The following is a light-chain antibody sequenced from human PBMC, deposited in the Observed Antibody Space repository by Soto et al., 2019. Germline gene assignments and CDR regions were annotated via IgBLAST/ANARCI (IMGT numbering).Light chain of an antibody. CDR1: SSNIETNG. CDR2: SYN. Sequence: QSVLTQPPSASGTPGQRVTISCSGSSSNIETNGVSWYQQLPGTAPKLLMYSYNYRPSGVPDRFSGSKSGTSASLAISGLQSEDEADYYCAAWDDSLGSVVFGGGTQLTVL. V-gene: IGLV1-44*01. CDR3: AAWDDSLGSVV. J-gene: IGLJ2*01.